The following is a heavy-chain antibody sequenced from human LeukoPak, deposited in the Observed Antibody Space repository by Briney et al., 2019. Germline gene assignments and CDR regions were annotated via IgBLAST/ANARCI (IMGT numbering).Heavy chain of an antibody. Sequence: ASVKVSCKASGYTFTGYYMHWVRQAPGQGLEWMGWINPNSGGTNYAQNFQGRVTMTRDTSISTAYMELSSLRSEDTAVYYCARDPDSGSWGAYNWFDPWGQGTLVTVSS. J-gene: IGHJ5*02. V-gene: IGHV1-2*02. CDR3: ARDPDSGSWGAYNWFDP. CDR2: INPNSGGT. D-gene: IGHD1-26*01. CDR1: GYTFTGYY.